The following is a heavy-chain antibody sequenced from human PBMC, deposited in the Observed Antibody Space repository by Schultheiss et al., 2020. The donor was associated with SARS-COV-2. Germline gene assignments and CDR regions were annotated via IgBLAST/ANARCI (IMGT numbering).Heavy chain of an antibody. CDR2: ISSSSSYI. V-gene: IGHV3-23*01. Sequence: GGSLRLSCAASGFTFSSYAMNWVRQAPGKGLEWVSSISSSSSYIYYADSVKGRFTISRDNSKNTLYLQMNSLRAEDTAVYYCAKPDYGAVDYWGQGTLVTVSS. CDR3: AKPDYGAVDY. J-gene: IGHJ4*02. CDR1: GFTFSSYA. D-gene: IGHD4-17*01.